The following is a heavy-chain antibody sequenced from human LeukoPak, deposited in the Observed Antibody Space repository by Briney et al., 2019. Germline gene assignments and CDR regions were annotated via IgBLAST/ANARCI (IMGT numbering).Heavy chain of an antibody. CDR1: GFTFSSYW. CDR3: AASSGWYGEYFDY. V-gene: IGHV3-7*01. D-gene: IGHD6-19*01. Sequence: GGSLRLSCAASGFTFSSYWMSWVRQAPGKGLEWVANIKQDGSEKYYVDSVKGRFTISRDNAKNSLYLQMNSLRAEDTAVYYCAASSGWYGEYFDYWGQGTLVTVSS. CDR2: IKQDGSEK. J-gene: IGHJ4*02.